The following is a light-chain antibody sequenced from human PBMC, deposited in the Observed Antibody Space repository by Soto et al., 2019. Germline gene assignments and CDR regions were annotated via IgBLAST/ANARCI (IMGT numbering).Light chain of an antibody. J-gene: IGKJ3*01. V-gene: IGKV1-39*01. Sequence: DIQMTQSPSSLSASVGDRVTITCRASQSISSYLNWYQQKPGKAPKLLIYAASSLQSGVPSRFSGSGSGTDFTLTISSLQPEDFATYYCKQSYSTPRFTFGPGTKVHIK. CDR1: QSISSY. CDR2: AAS. CDR3: KQSYSTPRFT.